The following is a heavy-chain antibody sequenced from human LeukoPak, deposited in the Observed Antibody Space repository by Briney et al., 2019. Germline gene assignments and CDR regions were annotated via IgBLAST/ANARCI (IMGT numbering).Heavy chain of an antibody. CDR2: IYYSGSI. CDR1: GASISSYY. V-gene: IGHV4-59*01. J-gene: IGHJ4*02. Sequence: SETLSLICTVSGASISSYYWSWIRQPTGKGLEWIGDIYYSGSIKYNPSLKSRVTMSVDTSKNQFSLKLSSVTAADTAIYYCARENPSGYYNRPIGYWGQGTLVTVSS. D-gene: IGHD3-22*01. CDR3: ARENPSGYYNRPIGY.